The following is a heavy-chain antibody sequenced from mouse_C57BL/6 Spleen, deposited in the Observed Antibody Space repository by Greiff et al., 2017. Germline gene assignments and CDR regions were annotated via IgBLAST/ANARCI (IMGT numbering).Heavy chain of an antibody. CDR1: GFTFSDYG. Sequence: EVQLVESGGGLVQPGGSLKLSCAASGFTFSDYGMHWVRQAPEKGLEWVAYISSGSSTIYYADTVKGRFTISRDNAKTTLFLQMTSLRSEDTAMYYCARKNYGYAMDYWGKGTSVTVSS. D-gene: IGHD1-1*01. CDR3: ARKNYGYAMDY. V-gene: IGHV5-17*01. J-gene: IGHJ4*01. CDR2: ISSGSSTI.